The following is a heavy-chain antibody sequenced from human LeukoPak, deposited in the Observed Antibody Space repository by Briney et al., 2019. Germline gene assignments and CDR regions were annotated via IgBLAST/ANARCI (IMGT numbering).Heavy chain of an antibody. V-gene: IGHV4-34*01. J-gene: IGHJ4*02. CDR1: GGSLTGY. Sequence: PSETLSLTCAVYGGSLTGYWTWIRQAPGKGLEWLGETNHCGVTNYKTSLASRVSIFLDTSKNQFSLRLTSVTATDTAVYFCAGGPGTSVIRGVSPKYWGQGTPVAVSS. CDR3: AGGPGTSVIRGVSPKY. D-gene: IGHD3-10*01. CDR2: TNHCGVT.